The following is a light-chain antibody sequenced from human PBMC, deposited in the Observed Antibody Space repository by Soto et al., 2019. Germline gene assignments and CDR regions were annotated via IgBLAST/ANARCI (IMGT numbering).Light chain of an antibody. J-gene: IGKJ1*01. V-gene: IGKV1-5*03. Sequence: DIQMTQSPSTLSASVGDRVTNTCRASQSSSSWLAWYQQKPGKAPKLLIYKASSIESGVPSRFSGSGSGTEFTLTISSLQPDDFATYYCQQYNSYLWTFGQGTKV. CDR1: QSSSSW. CDR3: QQYNSYLWT. CDR2: KAS.